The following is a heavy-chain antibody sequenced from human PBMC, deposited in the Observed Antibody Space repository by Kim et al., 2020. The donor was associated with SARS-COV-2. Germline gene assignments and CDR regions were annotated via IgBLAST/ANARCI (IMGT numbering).Heavy chain of an antibody. J-gene: IGHJ6*02. CDR2: IEKDGGNT. CDR1: GFSFSASG. V-gene: IGHV3-7*03. CDR3: ARIFDLDSLGRSDYYYGMDV. Sequence: GGSLRLSCAASGFSFSASGMSWVRQAPGKGLEWVANIEKDGGNTDYVDSVKGRFTIARDNAKNSLFLQMNSLRAEDTAVYYCARIFDLDSLGRSDYYYGMDVWGQGTTVTVSS. D-gene: IGHD3-9*01.